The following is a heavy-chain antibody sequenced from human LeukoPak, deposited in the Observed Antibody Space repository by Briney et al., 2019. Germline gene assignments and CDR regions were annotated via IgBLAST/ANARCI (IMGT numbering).Heavy chain of an antibody. V-gene: IGHV1-3*01. D-gene: IGHD1-26*01. Sequence: ASVKVSCKASGYTFTSYAMHWVRQAPGQRLEWMGWINAGNGNTKYSQKFQGRVTTTRDTSASTAYMELSSLRSEDTAVYYCARDGYGYSGSLAAFDIWGQGTMVTVSS. CDR3: ARDGYGYSGSLAAFDI. J-gene: IGHJ3*02. CDR2: INAGNGNT. CDR1: GYTFTSYA.